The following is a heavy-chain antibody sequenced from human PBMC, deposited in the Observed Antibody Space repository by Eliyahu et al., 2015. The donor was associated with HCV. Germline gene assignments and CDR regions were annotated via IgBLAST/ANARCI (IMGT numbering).Heavy chain of an antibody. V-gene: IGHV3-21*01. Sequence: EVQLVESGGGLVKPGGSLRLSCAASGXTFSSYSMXXVRQAPGKGLEWVSXISXSSSYIYYADSVKGRFTISRDNAKNSLYLQMNSLRAEDTAVYYCARDHRPPFPGSYYFPGYYGMDVWGQGTTVTVSS. D-gene: IGHD1-26*01. CDR2: ISXSSSYI. J-gene: IGHJ6*02. CDR1: GXTFSSYS. CDR3: ARDHRPPFPGSYYFPGYYGMDV.